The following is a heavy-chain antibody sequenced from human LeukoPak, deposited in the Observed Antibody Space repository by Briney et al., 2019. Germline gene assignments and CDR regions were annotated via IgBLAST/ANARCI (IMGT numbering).Heavy chain of an antibody. Sequence: GASVKVSCKASGYTFTSYDINWVRQATGQGLEWMGWMNPNSGNTGYAQKFQGRVTMTRNTSISTAYMELSSLRSEDTAVYCCARVGAVAGPPIKTLYYYYGMDVWGQGTTVTVSS. CDR3: ARVGAVAGPPIKTLYYYYGMDV. V-gene: IGHV1-8*01. CDR2: MNPNSGNT. CDR1: GYTFTSYD. J-gene: IGHJ6*02. D-gene: IGHD6-19*01.